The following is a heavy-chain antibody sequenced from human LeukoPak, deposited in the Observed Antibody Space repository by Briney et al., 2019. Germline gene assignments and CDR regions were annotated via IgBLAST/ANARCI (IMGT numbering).Heavy chain of an antibody. D-gene: IGHD3-10*01. J-gene: IGHJ4*02. CDR2: INPNSGGT. V-gene: IGHV1-2*02. CDR3: AREQTYYYGSGSYYPRNFDS. Sequence: GASVKVSCKASGGTFSSYAISWVRQAPGQGLEWMGWINPNSGGTNYAQIFQGRVTMTRDTSISTAHMELSRLRYDDTGVYYCAREQTYYYGSGSYYPRNFDSWGQGTLVTVSS. CDR1: GGTFSSYA.